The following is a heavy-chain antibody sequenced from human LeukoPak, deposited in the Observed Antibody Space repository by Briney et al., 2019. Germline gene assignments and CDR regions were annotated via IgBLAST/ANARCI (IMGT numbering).Heavy chain of an antibody. CDR3: ARQIVGATGLDY. CDR2: ISSSGRTV. Sequence: GGSLRLSCAASGYTFSSYEMKWVRQAPGKGLEWVSYISSSGRTVYYADSVKGRFTISRDNAKDSLYLQMNSLRAEDTAVYYCARQIVGATGLDYWGQGTLVTVSS. CDR1: GYTFSSYE. J-gene: IGHJ4*02. D-gene: IGHD1-26*01. V-gene: IGHV3-48*03.